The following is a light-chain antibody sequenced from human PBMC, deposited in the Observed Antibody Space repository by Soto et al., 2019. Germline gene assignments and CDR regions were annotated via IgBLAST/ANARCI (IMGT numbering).Light chain of an antibody. Sequence: QSALTQPPSASGSPGQSVTISCTGTSSDIGAYNYVSWYQQHPGKAPKLMIHEVSKRPSGVPDRFAGSKSGNTASLTVSGLQAEDEADYSCISYAGSNYRWVFGGGTKGTVL. V-gene: IGLV2-8*01. CDR1: SSDIGAYNY. J-gene: IGLJ3*02. CDR3: ISYAGSNYRWV. CDR2: EVS.